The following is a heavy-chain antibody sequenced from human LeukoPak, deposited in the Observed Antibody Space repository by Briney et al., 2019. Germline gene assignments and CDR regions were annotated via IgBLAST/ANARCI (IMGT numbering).Heavy chain of an antibody. CDR2: ISYDGSNK. V-gene: IGHV3-30*03. Sequence: PGRSLRLSCAASGFTFSSYGMHWVRQAPGKGLEWVAVISYDGSNKYYADPVKGRFTISRDNSKNTLYLQMNSLRAEDTAVYYCATHWEEEQQLASMDVWGQGTTVTVSS. J-gene: IGHJ6*02. CDR3: ATHWEEEQQLASMDV. CDR1: GFTFSSYG. D-gene: IGHD6-13*01.